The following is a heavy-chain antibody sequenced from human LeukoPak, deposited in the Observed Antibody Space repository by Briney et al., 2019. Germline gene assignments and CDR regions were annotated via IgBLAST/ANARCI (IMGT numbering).Heavy chain of an antibody. CDR2: IWYDGSNK. Sequence: GGSLRLSCAASGFIFSSYEMHWVRQAPGKGLEWVAVIWYDGSNKYYADSVKGRFTISRDNSKNTLYLQMNSLRAEDTAVYYCAKDLGGSTEFDYWGQGTLVTVSS. CDR3: AKDLGGSTEFDY. CDR1: GFIFSSYE. V-gene: IGHV3-33*06. D-gene: IGHD3-16*01. J-gene: IGHJ4*02.